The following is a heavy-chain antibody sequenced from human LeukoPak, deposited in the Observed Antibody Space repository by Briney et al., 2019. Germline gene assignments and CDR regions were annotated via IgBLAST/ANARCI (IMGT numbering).Heavy chain of an antibody. CDR3: ATAHTYYYDSSGYY. D-gene: IGHD3-22*01. V-gene: IGHV1-24*01. CDR1: GYTLTELS. CDR2: FDPEDGET. J-gene: IGHJ4*02. Sequence: RASVKVSCKVSGYTLTELSMHWVRQAPGQGLEWMGGFDPEDGETIYAQKFQGRVTMTEDTSTDTAYMELSSLRSEDTAVYYCATAHTYYYDSSGYYWGQGTLVTVSS.